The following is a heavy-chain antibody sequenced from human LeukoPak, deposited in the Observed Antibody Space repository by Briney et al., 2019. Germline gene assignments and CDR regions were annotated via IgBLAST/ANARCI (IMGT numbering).Heavy chain of an antibody. CDR2: INPNSGGT. CDR3: ARGRQTTTVTLNY. D-gene: IGHD4-17*01. Sequence: ASVKVSCKASGYTFTGYYMHWVRQAPGQGLEWMGWINPNSGGTNYAQKFQGRVTMTRDTSISTAYMELSRLRSDDTAVYYYARGRQTTTVTLNYWGQGTLVTVSS. V-gene: IGHV1-2*02. CDR1: GYTFTGYY. J-gene: IGHJ4*02.